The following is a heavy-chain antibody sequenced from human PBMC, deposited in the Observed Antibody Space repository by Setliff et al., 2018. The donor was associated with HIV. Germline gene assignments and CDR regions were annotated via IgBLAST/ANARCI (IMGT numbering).Heavy chain of an antibody. D-gene: IGHD2-15*01. J-gene: IGHJ5*02. CDR1: GYTFTNYD. V-gene: IGHV1-8*02. Sequence: GASVKVSCKTSGYTFTNYDVNWVRQATGQGLEYMGWMNPDSGDTAYTQNFQGRVTMTRDTSITTAYMELSGLRSEDTAVYYCAIRPGRAAGPLDLWGQGTLVTVSS. CDR3: AIRPGRAAGPLDL. CDR2: MNPDSGDT.